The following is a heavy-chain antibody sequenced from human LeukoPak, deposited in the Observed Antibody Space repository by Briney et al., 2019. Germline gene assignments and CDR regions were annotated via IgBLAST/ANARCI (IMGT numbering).Heavy chain of an antibody. J-gene: IGHJ3*02. CDR3: VRDRVVRGVIEAFDI. Sequence: ASVKVSCKTSGYTFSSYAMHWVRQAPGQRLEWMGWINPGNGYTEYSQKFQGRVTITRDTSASTAYMELSSLRSEDTAVYYCVRDRVVRGVIEAFDIWGQGTMVTVSS. CDR2: INPGNGYT. CDR1: GYTFSSYA. D-gene: IGHD3-10*01. V-gene: IGHV1-3*01.